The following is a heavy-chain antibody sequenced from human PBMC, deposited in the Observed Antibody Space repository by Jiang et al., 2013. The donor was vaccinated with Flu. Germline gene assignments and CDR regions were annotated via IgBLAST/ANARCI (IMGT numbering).Heavy chain of an antibody. D-gene: IGHD1-14*01. CDR1: GASITKYY. J-gene: IGHJ4*02. CDR3: ASGHTGLGN. Sequence: PGLVKPSETLSLTCTVSGASITKYYWSWIRQTPGKGLVWVGHVDYTGYSYYDPSLKSRVTISVDTSKNQFSLKLSSVSTADTAVYYCASGHTGLGNWGQGTLVTVSS. CDR2: VDYTGYS. V-gene: IGHV4-59*01.